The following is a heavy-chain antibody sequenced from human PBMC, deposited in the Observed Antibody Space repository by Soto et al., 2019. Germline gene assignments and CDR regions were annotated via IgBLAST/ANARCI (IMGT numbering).Heavy chain of an antibody. CDR3: APWFGAFDF. V-gene: IGHV3-30*02. J-gene: IGHJ4*02. Sequence: GGSLRLSCAASGFTFSTYGMHWVRQAPGKGLEWVSVIWYDGSYKFYADSVKGRFTISRDNSKNTLYLQMNSLRAEDTAVYYCAPWFGAFDFWGQGTLVTVSS. CDR2: IWYDGSYK. CDR1: GFTFSTYG. D-gene: IGHD3-10*01.